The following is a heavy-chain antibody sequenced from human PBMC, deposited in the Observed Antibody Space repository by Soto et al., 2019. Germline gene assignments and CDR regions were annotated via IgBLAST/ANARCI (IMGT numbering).Heavy chain of an antibody. CDR1: GFTFSSYA. CDR2: ISGSGGST. D-gene: IGHD2-2*02. Sequence: GGSLRLSCAASGFTFSSYAMSWVRQARGKGLEWVSAISGSGGSTYYADSVKGRFTISRDNSKNTLYLQMNSLRAEDTAVYYCAKDLGYCSSTSCYTGFDYWGQGTLVTVSS. V-gene: IGHV3-23*01. CDR3: AKDLGYCSSTSCYTGFDY. J-gene: IGHJ4*02.